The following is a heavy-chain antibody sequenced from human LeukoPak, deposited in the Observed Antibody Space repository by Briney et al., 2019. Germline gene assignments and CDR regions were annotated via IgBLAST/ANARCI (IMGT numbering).Heavy chain of an antibody. D-gene: IGHD3-22*01. V-gene: IGHV4-34*01. CDR1: GGSFSGYY. CDR2: INHSGST. CDR3: ARDHYYDSSGYSYRRRLTNAFDI. J-gene: IGHJ3*02. Sequence: SETLSLTCVVYGGSFSGYYWSWIRQPPGKGLEWIGEINHSGSTNYNPSLKSRVTISVDTSKNQFSLKLSSVTAADTAVYYCARDHYYDSSGYSYRRRLTNAFDIWGQGTMVTVSS.